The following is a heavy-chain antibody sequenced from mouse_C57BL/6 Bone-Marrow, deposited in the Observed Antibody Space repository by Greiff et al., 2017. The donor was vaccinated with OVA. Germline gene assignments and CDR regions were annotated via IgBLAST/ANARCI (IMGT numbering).Heavy chain of an antibody. CDR1: GYTFTSYW. CDR3: ALLQVCVDY. D-gene: IGHD2-14*01. Sequence: QVQLQQPGAELVKPGASVKLSCTASGYTFTSYWMHWVKQRPGRGLEWIGRIDPNSGGTKYNDKFKSQATLTVDKPSSTTYLQLSSLTSEDSAVYYCALLQVCVDYWGQGTLVTVSA. V-gene: IGHV1-72*01. CDR2: IDPNSGGT. J-gene: IGHJ3*01.